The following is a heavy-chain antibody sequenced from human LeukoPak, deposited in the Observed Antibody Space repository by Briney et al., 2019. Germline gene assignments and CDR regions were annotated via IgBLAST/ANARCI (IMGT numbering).Heavy chain of an antibody. V-gene: IGHV1-2*02. CDR2: INPDSGGT. CDR1: GYTFTGYY. CDR3: ARDDSGPRWFGEFPRFDY. Sequence: GASVKVSCKASGYTFTGYYMHWVRQAPGQGLEWMGWINPDSGGTNYAQKFQGRVTMTRDTSISTAYMELSRLRSDDTAVYYCARDDSGPRWFGEFPRFDYWGQGTLVTVSS. D-gene: IGHD3-10*01. J-gene: IGHJ4*02.